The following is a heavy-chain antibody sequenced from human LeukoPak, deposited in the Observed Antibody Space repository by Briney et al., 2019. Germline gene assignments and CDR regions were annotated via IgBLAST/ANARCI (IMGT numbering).Heavy chain of an antibody. CDR1: GGSFSGYY. D-gene: IGHD6-13*01. J-gene: IGHJ5*02. Sequence: SATLSLTCAVYGGSFSGYYWSWIRQPPGKGLEWIGEINHSGSTNYNPSLKSRVTISVDTSKNQFSLKLSSVTAADTAVYYCARKAAGRRGFDPWGQGTLVTVSS. V-gene: IGHV4-34*01. CDR2: INHSGST. CDR3: ARKAAGRRGFDP.